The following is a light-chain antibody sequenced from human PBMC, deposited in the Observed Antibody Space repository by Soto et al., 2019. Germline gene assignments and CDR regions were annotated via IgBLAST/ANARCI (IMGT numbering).Light chain of an antibody. CDR2: SAS. Sequence: DIQMTQSPSSLSASVGDTVTITCRASQGIHTYLAWYQQKAGKVPQVLIYSASTLQSGVPSRFSGSGSGTEFSLTLSNLQPEDAATYYCQMCDSAHSLTFGGGTKLEIK. CDR3: QMCDSAHSLT. CDR1: QGIHTY. J-gene: IGKJ4*01. V-gene: IGKV1-27*01.